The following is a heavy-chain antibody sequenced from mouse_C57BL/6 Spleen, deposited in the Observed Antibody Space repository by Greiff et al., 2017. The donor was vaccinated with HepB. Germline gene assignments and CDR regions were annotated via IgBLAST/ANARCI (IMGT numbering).Heavy chain of an antibody. CDR3: ARNGNFYYFDY. V-gene: IGHV1-19*01. CDR1: GYTFTDYY. D-gene: IGHD2-1*01. J-gene: IGHJ2*01. CDR2: INPYNGGT. Sequence: VQLQQSGPVLVKPGASVKMSCKASGYTFTDYYMNWVKQSHGKSLEWIGVINPYNGGTSYNQKFKGKATLTVDKSSSTAYMELNSLTSEDSAVYYCARNGNFYYFDYWGQGTTLTVSS.